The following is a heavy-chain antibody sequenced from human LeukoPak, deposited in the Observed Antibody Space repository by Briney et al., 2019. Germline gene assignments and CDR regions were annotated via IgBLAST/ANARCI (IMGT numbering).Heavy chain of an antibody. J-gene: IGHJ4*02. CDR1: GVTFSSYA. Sequence: GGSLRLSCAASGVTFSSYAMSWVRQAPGKGLEWVSAISGSGGSTYYADFVKGRFTISRDNSKNTLYLQMNSLRAEDTAVYYCAKGDSDWLINYWGQGTLVTVSS. CDR2: ISGSGGST. V-gene: IGHV3-23*01. D-gene: IGHD3-9*01. CDR3: AKGDSDWLINY.